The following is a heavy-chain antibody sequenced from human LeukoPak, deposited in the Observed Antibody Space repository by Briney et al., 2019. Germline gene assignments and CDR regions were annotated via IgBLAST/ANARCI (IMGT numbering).Heavy chain of an antibody. V-gene: IGHV3-21*01. D-gene: IGHD3-22*01. J-gene: IGHJ4*02. CDR2: ISSSSSYI. Sequence: PGGSLRLSCAASGFTFSSYSMNWVRQAPGKGLECVSSISSSSSYIYYADSVKGRFTISRDNAKNSLYLQMNSLRAEDTAVYYCARADSSGYYYAHVYWGQGTLVTVSS. CDR3: ARADSSGYYYAHVY. CDR1: GFTFSSYS.